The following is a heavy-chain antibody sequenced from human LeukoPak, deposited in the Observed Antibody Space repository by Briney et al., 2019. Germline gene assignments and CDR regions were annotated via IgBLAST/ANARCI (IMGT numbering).Heavy chain of an antibody. CDR3: ARVRLYDYVWGSYRYTEAFDI. D-gene: IGHD3-16*02. J-gene: IGHJ3*02. V-gene: IGHV4-59*01. CDR2: IYYSGST. CDR1: GGSISSYY. Sequence: NPSQTLSLTCTVSGGSISSYYWSWIRQPPGKGLDWIGYIYYSGSTNYNPSLKGRVTISVDTSKNQFSLKLSSVTAADTAVYYCARVRLYDYVWGSYRYTEAFDIWGQGTMVTVSS.